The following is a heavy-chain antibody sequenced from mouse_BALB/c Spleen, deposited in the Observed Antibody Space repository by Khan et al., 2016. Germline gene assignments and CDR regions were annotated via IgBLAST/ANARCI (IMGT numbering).Heavy chain of an antibody. CDR1: GFTFSTYG. CDR2: LSSGGSYP. CDR3: ARQDREDGGFAY. V-gene: IGHV5-6*01. Sequence: EVELVESGGDLVKPGGSLNLSCAASGFTFSTYGMSWVRQTPDKRLEWVATLSSGGSYPYYPDSVKGRFTISRDTAKNTLYLQMSRLKAEDTSMYYCARQDREDGGFAYWGQETLVTVSA. J-gene: IGHJ3*01. D-gene: IGHD2-14*01.